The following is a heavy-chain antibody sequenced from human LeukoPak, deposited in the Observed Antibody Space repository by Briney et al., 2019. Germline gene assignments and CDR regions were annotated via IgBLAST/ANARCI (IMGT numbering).Heavy chain of an antibody. CDR2: IYHSGST. CDR1: GGSISGSNW. Sequence: SGTLSLTCAVSGGSISGSNWWNWVRQPPGKGLEWIGEIYHSGSTNYNPSLKSRVTISVAKSKNQFSLRVSSVTAADTAVYYCARRQYSSGYNYFDYWGQGTLVTVSS. D-gene: IGHD6-19*01. V-gene: IGHV4-4*02. CDR3: ARRQYSSGYNYFDY. J-gene: IGHJ4*02.